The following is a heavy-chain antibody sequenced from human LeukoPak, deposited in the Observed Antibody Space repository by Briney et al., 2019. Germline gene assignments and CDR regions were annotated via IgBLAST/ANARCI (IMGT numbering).Heavy chain of an antibody. CDR1: GFTYSSCA. CDR2: ISYDGSNK. CDR3: VRGVGIYDSSGYFDY. J-gene: IGHJ4*02. D-gene: IGHD3-22*01. Sequence: GGSLRLSCAASGFTYSSCAMHWVRQAPGKGLEWVATISYDGSNKYYADSVKGRFTISRDNSKNTQYLYMNSLRAEDTAVYYCVRGVGIYDSSGYFDYWGQGTLVTVSS. V-gene: IGHV3-30-3*01.